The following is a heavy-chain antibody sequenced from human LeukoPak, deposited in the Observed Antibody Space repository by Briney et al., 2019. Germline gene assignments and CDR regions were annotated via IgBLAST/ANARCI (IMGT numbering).Heavy chain of an antibody. CDR3: ARGIGTVARYYFDY. Sequence: PGGSLRLSCAASGFTFNSYAMSWARQAPGKGLEWVSAISGSGGSTYYYADSVKGRFTISRDNSKSTLYLQMNSLRADDTAVYYCARGIGTVARYYFDYWGQGILVTVSS. CDR1: GFTFNSYA. V-gene: IGHV3-23*01. D-gene: IGHD1-1*01. CDR2: ISGSGGST. J-gene: IGHJ4*02.